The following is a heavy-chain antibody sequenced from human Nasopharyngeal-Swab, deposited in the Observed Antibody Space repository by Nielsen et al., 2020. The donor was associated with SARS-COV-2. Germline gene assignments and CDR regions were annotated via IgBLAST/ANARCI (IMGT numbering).Heavy chain of an antibody. J-gene: IGHJ3*02. D-gene: IGHD6-13*01. V-gene: IGHV3-66*02. CDR2: IYFNGTT. CDR1: GFTVSGNH. CDR3: ATPTGYSSSWDAFDI. Sequence: GGSLRLSCAASGFTVSGNHMNWVRQAPGKGLEWVSVIYFNGTTSYADSVKGRFTISRDNSKNTLYLQMNSLRAEDTAVYYCATPTGYSSSWDAFDIWGQGTMVTVSS.